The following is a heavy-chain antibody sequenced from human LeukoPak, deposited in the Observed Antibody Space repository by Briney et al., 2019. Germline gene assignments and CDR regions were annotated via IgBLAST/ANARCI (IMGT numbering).Heavy chain of an antibody. Sequence: SAVKVSCKASGGTFSSYAISWVRQAPGQGLEWMGGIIPIFGTANYAQKFQGRVTITADESTSTAYMELSSLRSEDTAVYYCARVSSLYSSSWNFDYWGQGTLVTVSS. D-gene: IGHD6-13*01. CDR2: IIPIFGTA. CDR3: ARVSSLYSSSWNFDY. V-gene: IGHV1-69*13. J-gene: IGHJ4*02. CDR1: GGTFSSYA.